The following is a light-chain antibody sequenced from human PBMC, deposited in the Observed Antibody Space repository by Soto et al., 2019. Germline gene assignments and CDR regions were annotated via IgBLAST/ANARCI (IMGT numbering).Light chain of an antibody. V-gene: IGKV3-11*01. CDR3: QQRSNWPYT. CDR1: QSVSSY. CDR2: DAS. Sequence: EIGLTQSPATLSLSPGERATLSCRASQSVSSYLAWYQQKPGQAPRLLIYDASNRATGIPARFSGGGSGTDFTLTISSLEPEDFAVYYCQQRSNWPYTFGQGTKLEIK. J-gene: IGKJ2*01.